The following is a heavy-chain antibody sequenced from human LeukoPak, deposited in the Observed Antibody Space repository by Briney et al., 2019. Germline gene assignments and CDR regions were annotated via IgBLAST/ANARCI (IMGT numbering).Heavy chain of an antibody. CDR2: ISGSGGST. CDR1: GFTFSSYA. CDR3: AKDTVGTTPRGYFDL. V-gene: IGHV3-23*01. D-gene: IGHD4-23*01. J-gene: IGHJ2*01. Sequence: GGSLRLSCADSGFTFSSYAMSWVRQAPGKGLEWVSAISGSGGSTYYADSVKGRFTISRDNSKNTLFLQMNSLRAEDTAVYYCAKDTVGTTPRGYFDLWGRGTLLTVSS.